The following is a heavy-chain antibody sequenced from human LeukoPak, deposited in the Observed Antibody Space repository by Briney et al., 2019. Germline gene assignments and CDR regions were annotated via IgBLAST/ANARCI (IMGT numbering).Heavy chain of an antibody. D-gene: IGHD3-10*01. V-gene: IGHV4-59*01. CDR3: ARDRVSGVGFGELPPDYYGMDV. J-gene: IGHJ6*02. Sequence: SETLSLTCTVSGGSISSYYWSWIRQPPGKGLEWIGYIYYSGSTKYNPSLKSRATISVETSKNQLSLKLSSVTAADTAVYYCARDRVSGVGFGELPPDYYGMDVWGQGTTVTVSS. CDR2: IYYSGST. CDR1: GGSISSYY.